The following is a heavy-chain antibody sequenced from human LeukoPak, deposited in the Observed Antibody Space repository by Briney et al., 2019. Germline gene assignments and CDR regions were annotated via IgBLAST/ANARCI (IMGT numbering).Heavy chain of an antibody. CDR2: IDVAGNT. CDR1: AFTVSSDY. D-gene: IGHD3-10*01. V-gene: IGHV3-53*01. Sequence: RGSLTLSCVAAAFTVSSDYMTWVRPAPGKGLEWLSSIDVAGNTIYSHYGRGRFTISRDNSKNTLYLQMNSVGVDDTAVYFCARDAAGSRPNSWGPGTLVTVTS. J-gene: IGHJ4*02. CDR3: ARDAAGSRPNS.